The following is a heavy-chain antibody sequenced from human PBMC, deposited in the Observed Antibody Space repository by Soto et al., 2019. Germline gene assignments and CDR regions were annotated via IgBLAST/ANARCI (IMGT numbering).Heavy chain of an antibody. Sequence: PGGSLRLSCAASGFTFSSYAMSWVRQAPGKGLEWVSAISGSGGSTYYADSVKGRFTISRDNSKNTLYLQMNSLRAEDTAVYYCAKVLRGYSGYDTPFDYRGQGTLVTVSS. CDR1: GFTFSSYA. J-gene: IGHJ4*02. D-gene: IGHD5-12*01. CDR2: ISGSGGST. V-gene: IGHV3-23*01. CDR3: AKVLRGYSGYDTPFDY.